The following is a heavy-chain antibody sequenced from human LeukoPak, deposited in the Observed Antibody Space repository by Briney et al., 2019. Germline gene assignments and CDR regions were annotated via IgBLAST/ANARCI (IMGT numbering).Heavy chain of an antibody. CDR2: IYYSGST. J-gene: IGHJ4*02. V-gene: IGHV4-59*01. D-gene: IGHD5-12*01. CDR1: GGSISSYY. CDR3: AKSLGGYEGYYFDY. Sequence: TSETLSLTCTVSGGSISSYYWSWIRQPPGKGLEWIGYIYYSGSTNYNPSLKSRVTISVDTSKNQFSLKLSSVTAADTAVYYCAKSLGGYEGYYFDYWGQGTLVTVSS.